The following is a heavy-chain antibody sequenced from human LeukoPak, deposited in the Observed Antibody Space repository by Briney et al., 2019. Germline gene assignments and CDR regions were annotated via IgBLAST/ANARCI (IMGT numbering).Heavy chain of an antibody. CDR1: GYTFTGYY. J-gene: IGHJ6*03. V-gene: IGHV1-2*02. D-gene: IGHD2-2*01. CDR2: INPSTGGT. Sequence: GASVKVSCKASGYTFTGYYMHWVRQDPRQGLQWMGWINPSTGGTDYAQKFQGRVTMTRDTSISTVYMELSSLRSDDTAVYYCARADSVPAGDYHYWYMDVWGKGTTVTVSS. CDR3: ARADSVPAGDYHYWYMDV.